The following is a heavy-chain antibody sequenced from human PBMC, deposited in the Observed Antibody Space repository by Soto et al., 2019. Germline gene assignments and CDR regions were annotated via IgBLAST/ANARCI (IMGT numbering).Heavy chain of an antibody. CDR2: IIPIFGTA. Sequence: ASVKVSCKASGGTFSSYAISWVRQAPGQGLEWMGGIIPIFGTANYAQKFQGRVTITADESTSTAYMELSSLRSEDTAVYYCARPRVSPVDRDAFDIWGQGTMVTVSS. J-gene: IGHJ3*02. CDR3: ARPRVSPVDRDAFDI. D-gene: IGHD3-16*01. CDR1: GGTFSSYA. V-gene: IGHV1-69*13.